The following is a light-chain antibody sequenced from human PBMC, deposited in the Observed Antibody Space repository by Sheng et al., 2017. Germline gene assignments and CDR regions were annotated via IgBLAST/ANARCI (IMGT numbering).Light chain of an antibody. V-gene: IGKV4-1*01. CDR2: WAS. CDR1: QSVLYSSNTKNY. CDR3: QQFYNTPYT. Sequence: DIVMTQSPDSLAVSLGERATINCKSSQSVLYSSNTKNYLAWYQQKPGQPPKLLIYWASTRDSGVPDRFSGSGSGTDFTLTISSLQAEDVAVYYCQQFYNTPYTFGQGPXLEIK. J-gene: IGKJ2*01.